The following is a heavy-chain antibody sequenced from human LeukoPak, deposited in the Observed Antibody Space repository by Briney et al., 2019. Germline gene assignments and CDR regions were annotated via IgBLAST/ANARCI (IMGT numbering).Heavy chain of an antibody. J-gene: IGHJ4*02. D-gene: IGHD6-13*01. CDR2: LSGENALV. Sequence: GGSLRLSCAASGFTFSNYAMIWVRQAPGKGLECISTLSGENALVYYADSVKGRFTISRDNAKNSLYLQMNSLRAEDTAMYYCARDSAGNDYWGQGTLVTVSS. V-gene: IGHV3-23*01. CDR1: GFTFSNYA. CDR3: ARDSAGNDY.